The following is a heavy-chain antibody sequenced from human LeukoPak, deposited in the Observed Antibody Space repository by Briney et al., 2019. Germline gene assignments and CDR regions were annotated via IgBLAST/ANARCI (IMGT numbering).Heavy chain of an antibody. CDR1: GFIFSTYT. V-gene: IGHV3-64D*08. Sequence: GGSLRLSCSASGFIFSTYTMYWVRQAPGKGLEYVSVINGDGRTTYYIDSVKGRFTISRDNSKHTLYLQMSSLRADDTAVYYCVGDQVDDTGYRRWGQGNRVTVSA. D-gene: IGHD5-12*01. J-gene: IGHJ4*02. CDR3: VGDQVDDTGYRR. CDR2: INGDGRTT.